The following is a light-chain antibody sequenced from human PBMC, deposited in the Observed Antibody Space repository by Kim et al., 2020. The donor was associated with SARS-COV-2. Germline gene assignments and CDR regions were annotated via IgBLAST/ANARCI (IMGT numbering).Light chain of an antibody. CDR3: SSYASSNAWV. V-gene: IGLV2-8*01. CDR2: EVT. CDR1: SSDVGYYNY. J-gene: IGLJ3*02. Sequence: QSALTQPPSASGSPGQSVTISCTGTSSDVGYYNYVSWYQQHPGKAPKLMIYEVTKRPSGVPDRFSGSKSGNTVSLTVSGLQAEDEADYYCSSYASSNAWVFGGGTQLTVL.